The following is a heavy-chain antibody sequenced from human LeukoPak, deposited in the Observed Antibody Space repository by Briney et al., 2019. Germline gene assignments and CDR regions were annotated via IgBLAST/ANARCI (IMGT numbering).Heavy chain of an antibody. V-gene: IGHV4-34*01. J-gene: IGHJ4*02. CDR1: GGSFSGYY. CDR2: INHSGST. CDR3: AKSHVTTATGTGRYFDY. Sequence: PSETLSLTCAVYGGSFSGYYWSWIRQPPGKGLEWIGEINHSGSTNYNPSLKSRVTISVDTSKNQFSLKLSSVTAADTAVYYCAKSHVTTATGTGRYFDYWGQGTLVTVSS. D-gene: IGHD3-9*01.